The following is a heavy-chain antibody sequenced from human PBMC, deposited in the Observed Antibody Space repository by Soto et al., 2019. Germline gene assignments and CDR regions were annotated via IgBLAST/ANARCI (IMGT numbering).Heavy chain of an antibody. V-gene: IGHV3-33*01. CDR1: GFTFRSYG. J-gene: IGHJ6*02. Sequence: QVQLVESGGGVVQPGRSQRLSCAASGFTFRSYGMQWVRQAPGKGLEGVALIWYDGSNKYYADSVKGRFTISRDNSKNTLYLQMNSLRAEDTAVYYCARVYGSYGMDVWGQVTTVTVSS. CDR3: ARVYGSYGMDV. D-gene: IGHD3-10*01. CDR2: IWYDGSNK.